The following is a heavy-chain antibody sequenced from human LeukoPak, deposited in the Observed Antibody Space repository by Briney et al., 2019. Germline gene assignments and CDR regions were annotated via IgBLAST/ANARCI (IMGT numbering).Heavy chain of an antibody. CDR2: INGDGTST. CDR3: GRGVSGRGGSVEY. V-gene: IGHV3-74*01. D-gene: IGHD3-10*01. CDR1: RVSFSGYW. J-gene: IGHJ4*02. Sequence: PGGSLRLSCAPSRVSFSGYWMHWVRQPPAKGLVWVSRINGDGTSTSYADSVKGRFTTSRDNAKDTLYLQMNSLTAEDTAVYYCGRGVSGRGGSVEYWGQGTLVTVSS.